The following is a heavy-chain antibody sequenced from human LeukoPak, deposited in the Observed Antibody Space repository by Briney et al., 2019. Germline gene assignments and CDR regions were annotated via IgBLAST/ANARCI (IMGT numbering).Heavy chain of an antibody. CDR1: GGSISSYY. CDR2: IYYSGST. V-gene: IGHV4-59*01. D-gene: IGHD1-7*01. Sequence: SETLSLTCTVSGGSISSYYWSWIRQPPGKGLEWIGYIYYSGSTNYNPSLKSRVTISVDTSKNQFSLKPSSVTAADTAVYYCARDNWNYGSSMDVWGQGTTVTVSS. J-gene: IGHJ6*02. CDR3: ARDNWNYGSSMDV.